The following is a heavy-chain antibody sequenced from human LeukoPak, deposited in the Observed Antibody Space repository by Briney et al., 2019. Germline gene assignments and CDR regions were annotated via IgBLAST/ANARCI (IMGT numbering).Heavy chain of an antibody. J-gene: IGHJ2*01. CDR3: ARANPADFNL. D-gene: IGHD1-14*01. CDR2: IRYDGIVT. CDR1: GNYW. Sequence: QTGGSLRLSCAASGNYWIHWVRQPPGKGLVWVSRIRYDGIVTNYANSVEGRFTISRDNAKNTVHLQMNSLRDDDTAVYYCARANPADFNLWGRGTLVTVSS. V-gene: IGHV3-74*01.